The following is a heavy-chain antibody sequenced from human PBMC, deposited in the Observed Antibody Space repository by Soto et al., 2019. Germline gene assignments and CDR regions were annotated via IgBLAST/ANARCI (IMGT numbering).Heavy chain of an antibody. J-gene: IGHJ4*02. CDR2: IYYSGST. V-gene: IGHV4-38-2*01. CDR3: AAYDSEGYFDY. CDR1: AYSITSGYY. Sequence: TSETLSLTCAVSAYSITSGYYWGWIRQPPGKGLEWIASIYYSGSTNYNPSLKSRVTMSIDTSKNQFSLKLISVTAADTAAYYCAAYDSEGYFDYWGQGALVTVSS. D-gene: IGHD3-9*01.